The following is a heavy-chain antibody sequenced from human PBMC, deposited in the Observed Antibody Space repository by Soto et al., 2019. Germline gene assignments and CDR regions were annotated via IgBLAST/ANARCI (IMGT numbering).Heavy chain of an antibody. CDR2: INPILSMS. Sequence: QVQLVQSGAEVKRPGSSVKVSCKASGDTFTFYSINWVRQAPGLGLEWMGRINPILSMSNYAQRFQGRVTMTEDESTSTAYMDLSSLRSEDTATYYCASSYGSGYRAFDYWGQGALVTVSS. CDR1: GDTFTFYS. J-gene: IGHJ4*02. V-gene: IGHV1-69*02. D-gene: IGHD3-10*01. CDR3: ASSYGSGYRAFDY.